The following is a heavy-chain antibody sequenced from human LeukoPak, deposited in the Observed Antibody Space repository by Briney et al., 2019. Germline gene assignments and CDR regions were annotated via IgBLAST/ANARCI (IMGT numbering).Heavy chain of an antibody. CDR1: GFTFSSYS. CDR2: ISSSSSYI. J-gene: IGHJ4*02. CDR3: ARDARTVTTLFDY. V-gene: IGHV3-21*01. D-gene: IGHD4-17*01. Sequence: GGSLRLSCAASGFTFSSYSMNWVRQAPGKGLEWVSSISSSSSYIYYADSVKGRFTISRDNAKNSLYLQMNSLRAEDTAAYYCARDARTVTTLFDYWGQGTLVTVSS.